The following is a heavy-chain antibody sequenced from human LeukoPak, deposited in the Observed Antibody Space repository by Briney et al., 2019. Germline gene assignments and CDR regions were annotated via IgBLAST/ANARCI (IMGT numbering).Heavy chain of an antibody. V-gene: IGHV4-59*08. CDR2: IYYSGST. CDR1: GGSMNSYY. Sequence: PSEALSLTCSVSGGSMNSYYWSWIRQSPGKGLEWIGYIYYSGSTNYNPSLKSRVTISVDTSKNQFSLNLSSVTAADTAVYYCARRRVDIVVVVAATPVDAFDIWGQGTMVTVSS. D-gene: IGHD2-15*01. J-gene: IGHJ3*02. CDR3: ARRRVDIVVVVAATPVDAFDI.